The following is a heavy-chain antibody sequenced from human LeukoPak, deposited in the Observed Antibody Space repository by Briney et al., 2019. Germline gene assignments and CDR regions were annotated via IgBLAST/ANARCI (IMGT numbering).Heavy chain of an antibody. V-gene: IGHV3-7*01. CDR1: GFTFSSYW. CDR3: ARDHMVGQWPTHLDY. Sequence: GGSLRLSCAASGFTFSSYWMSWVRQAPGKGLEWVANIKQDGSEKCYVDSVKGRFTISRDNAKNSLYLQMNSLRADDTAVYYCARDHMVGQWPTHLDYWGQGTLVTVYS. CDR2: IKQDGSEK. J-gene: IGHJ4*02. D-gene: IGHD6-19*01.